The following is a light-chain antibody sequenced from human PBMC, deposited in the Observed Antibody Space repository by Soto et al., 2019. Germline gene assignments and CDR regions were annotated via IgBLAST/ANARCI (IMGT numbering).Light chain of an antibody. CDR2: GAS. CDR1: QSVSSKS. J-gene: IGKJ1*01. Sequence: IVMTKNQTTLSVSPGEGATLSCRASQSVSSKSAWYQQTPGQPPRLLIYGASNRATGLPDRFSGSGSGTDFTLTISRLAPEDFAVYYCQQYGSSGTFGQGSKVAIK. CDR3: QQYGSSGT. V-gene: IGKV3-20*01.